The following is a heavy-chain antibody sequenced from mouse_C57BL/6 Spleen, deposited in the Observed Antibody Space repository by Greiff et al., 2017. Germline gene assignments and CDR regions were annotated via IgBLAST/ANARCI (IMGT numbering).Heavy chain of an antibody. CDR2: IDPSDSYT. V-gene: IGHV1-50*01. Sequence: QVQLQQPGAELVKPGASVKLSCKASGYTFTSYWMQCVKQRPGQGLEWIGEIDPSDSYTNYNQKFKGKATLTVDTSSSTAYMQLSSLTSEDSAVYYCASSWESYFDYWGQGTTLTVSS. CDR1: GYTFTSYW. J-gene: IGHJ2*01. CDR3: ASSWESYFDY. D-gene: IGHD4-1*01.